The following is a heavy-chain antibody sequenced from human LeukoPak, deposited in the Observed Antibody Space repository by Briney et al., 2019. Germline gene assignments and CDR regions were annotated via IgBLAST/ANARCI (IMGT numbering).Heavy chain of an antibody. CDR3: ARDDGIAVAGRFDY. V-gene: IGHV6-1*01. D-gene: IGHD6-19*01. Sequence: SQTLSLTCAISGDSLSSNSAAWNWIRQSPSRGLEWLARTYYRSKWYNDYAVSVKSRITINPDTSKNQFSLQLNSVTPEDTAVYYCARDDGIAVAGRFDYWGQGTLVTVSS. CDR2: TYYRSKWYN. CDR1: GDSLSSNSAA. J-gene: IGHJ4*02.